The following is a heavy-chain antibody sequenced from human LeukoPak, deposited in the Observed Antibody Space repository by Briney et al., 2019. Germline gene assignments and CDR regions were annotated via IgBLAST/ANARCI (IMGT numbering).Heavy chain of an antibody. CDR1: GGSISSGGYY. V-gene: IGHV4-31*03. J-gene: IGHJ3*02. Sequence: SETLSLTCTVSGGSISSGGYYWSWIRQHPGKGLKWIGYIYYSGSTFHNPSLKSRVAISVDTSKNQFSLKLNSVTAADTAVYYCAADLQAFAFDIWGQGTMVTVSS. CDR2: IYYSGST. CDR3: AADLQAFAFDI. D-gene: IGHD3-3*02.